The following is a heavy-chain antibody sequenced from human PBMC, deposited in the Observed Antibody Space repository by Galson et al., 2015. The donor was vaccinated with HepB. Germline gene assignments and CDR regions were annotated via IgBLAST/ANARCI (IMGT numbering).Heavy chain of an antibody. CDR1: GFTFSSYG. CDR3: AREGGIALLYDYYYMDV. Sequence: SLRLSCAASGFTFSSYGMHWVRQAPGKGLEWVAVIWYDGSNKYYADSVKGRFTISRDNSKNTLYLQMNSLRAEDTAVYYCAREGGIALLYDYYYMDVWGKGTTVTVSS. D-gene: IGHD2-15*01. J-gene: IGHJ6*03. CDR2: IWYDGSNK. V-gene: IGHV3-33*01.